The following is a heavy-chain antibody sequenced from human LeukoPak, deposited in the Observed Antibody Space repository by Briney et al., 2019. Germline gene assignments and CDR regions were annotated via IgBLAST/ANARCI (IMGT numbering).Heavy chain of an antibody. V-gene: IGHV3-30*18. CDR2: ISYDGSNK. J-gene: IGHJ3*02. D-gene: IGHD2-2*02. CDR3: AKAIRTRYAFDI. Sequence: YPGGSLRLSCAASGFTFSSYGMHWVRQAPGKGLEWVAVISYDGSNKYYADSVKGRFTISGDNSKNTLYLQMNSLRAEDTAVYYCAKAIRTRYAFDIWGQGTVVTVSS. CDR1: GFTFSSYG.